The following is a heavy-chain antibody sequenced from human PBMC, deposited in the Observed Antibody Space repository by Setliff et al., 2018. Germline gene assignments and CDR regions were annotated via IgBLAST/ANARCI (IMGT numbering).Heavy chain of an antibody. CDR3: ARGQGHYYDSSGCLDY. CDR1: GDTFRSYG. CDR2: TIPSFGST. J-gene: IGHJ4*02. Sequence: SVKVSCKASGDTFRSYGISWVRQAPGQGLEWMGGTIPSFGSTNYAQKFQDRVTITTDKTTSTAFMELSSLRSEDTAVYFCARGQGHYYDSSGCLDYWGQGTLVTVSS. V-gene: IGHV1-69*05. D-gene: IGHD3-22*01.